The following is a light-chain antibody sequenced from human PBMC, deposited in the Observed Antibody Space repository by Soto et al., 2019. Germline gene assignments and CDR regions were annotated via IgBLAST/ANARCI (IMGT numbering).Light chain of an antibody. CDR1: QSVSSN. J-gene: IGKJ1*01. V-gene: IGKV3-15*01. CDR3: QQYSDWPPT. Sequence: ELVMTQSPATLSVSPGERATLSCRASQSVSSNLAWYQQKPGQAPRLLIYGASTRATGIPARFSGGGSGTLFTLTISSLQSEDFGVYYCQQYSDWPPTFGQGTKVDIK. CDR2: GAS.